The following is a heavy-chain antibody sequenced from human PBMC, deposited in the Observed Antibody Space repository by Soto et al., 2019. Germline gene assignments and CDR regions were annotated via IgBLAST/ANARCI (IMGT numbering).Heavy chain of an antibody. CDR3: ARDLMGATAFDY. J-gene: IGHJ4*02. Sequence: QVQLVESGGGVVQPGRSLRLSCAASGFTFSNYGMHWVRQAPGKGLEWVAVIWYDGSNKYYADSVKGRFAISRDNSKSTLYLQMNSLRAEDTAVYYCARDLMGATAFDYWGQGTLVTVSS. CDR2: IWYDGSNK. CDR1: GFTFSNYG. V-gene: IGHV3-33*01. D-gene: IGHD1-26*01.